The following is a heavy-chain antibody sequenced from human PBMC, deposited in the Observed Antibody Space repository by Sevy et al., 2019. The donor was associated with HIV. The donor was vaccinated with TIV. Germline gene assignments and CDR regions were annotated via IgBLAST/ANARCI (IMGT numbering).Heavy chain of an antibody. V-gene: IGHV3-23*01. D-gene: IGHD3-10*01. CDR3: ARVTVRGFDY. J-gene: IGHJ4*02. Sequence: GGSLRLSCAASGFTFSSYAMTWVRQAPGKGLEWVSLISGSGGSTFYADSVKGRFTISRDNSKNTLYLQMNSLRAEDTAVYYCARVTVRGFDYWGQGTLVTVSS. CDR2: ISGSGGST. CDR1: GFTFSSYA.